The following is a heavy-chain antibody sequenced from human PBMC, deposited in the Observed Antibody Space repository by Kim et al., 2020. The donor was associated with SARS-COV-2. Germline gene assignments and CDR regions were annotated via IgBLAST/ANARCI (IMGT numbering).Heavy chain of an antibody. CDR1: GGSISSGGYY. V-gene: IGHV4-31*03. Sequence: SETLSLTCTVSGGSISSGGYYWSWIRQHPGKGLEWIGYIYYSGSTYYNPSLKSRVTISVDTSKNQFSLKLSSVTAADTAVYYCARHYYDSSGYEYWYFDLWGRGTLVTVSS. CDR3: ARHYYDSSGYEYWYFDL. D-gene: IGHD3-22*01. J-gene: IGHJ2*01. CDR2: IYYSGST.